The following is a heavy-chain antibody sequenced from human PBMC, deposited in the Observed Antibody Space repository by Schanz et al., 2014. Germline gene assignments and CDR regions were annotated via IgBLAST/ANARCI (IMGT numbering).Heavy chain of an antibody. D-gene: IGHD2-21*01. J-gene: IGHJ4*02. CDR1: GFTFSDYY. V-gene: IGHV3-23*04. Sequence: VQLVDSGGGLVKPGGSLRLSCAASGFTFSDYYMTWIRQAPGKGLEWVSGIGGSGDSTHYADSVKGRFIISRDNSNNTVYLQMNTLRAEDTAVYYCAREDCSATSCYFRYWGQGTLVTVSS. CDR3: AREDCSATSCYFRY. CDR2: IGGSGDST.